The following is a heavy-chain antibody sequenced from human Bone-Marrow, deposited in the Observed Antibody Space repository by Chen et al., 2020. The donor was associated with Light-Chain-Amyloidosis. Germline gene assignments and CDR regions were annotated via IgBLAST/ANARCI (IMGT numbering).Heavy chain of an antibody. CDR3: SREFTGYDDY. Sequence: DVQLLESGGGLGQPGGSLAPSCAALGFTFRTSWMHWVRQAPGKGQVWVSRINPDGTRVDYADSVRGRFTISIDDAKSTVYLQMNSLRAEDTAVYYCSREFTGYDDYWGQGTLVTVSS. J-gene: IGHJ4*02. CDR1: GFTFRTSW. V-gene: IGHV3-74*01. CDR2: INPDGTRV. D-gene: IGHD5-12*01.